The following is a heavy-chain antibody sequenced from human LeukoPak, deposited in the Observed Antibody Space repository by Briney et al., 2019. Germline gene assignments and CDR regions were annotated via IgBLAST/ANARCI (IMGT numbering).Heavy chain of an antibody. CDR1: GGSISSSIYY. J-gene: IGHJ3*02. Sequence: SETLSLTCTVSGGSISSSIYYWGWIRQPPGKGLEWIGSIYYSGTTYYNPSLKSRVTISVDTSKNQFSLKLSSVTAADTAVYYCARSKDYYDSSGFGAFDIWGQGTMVTVSS. D-gene: IGHD3-22*01. CDR2: IYYSGTT. CDR3: ARSKDYYDSSGFGAFDI. V-gene: IGHV4-39*01.